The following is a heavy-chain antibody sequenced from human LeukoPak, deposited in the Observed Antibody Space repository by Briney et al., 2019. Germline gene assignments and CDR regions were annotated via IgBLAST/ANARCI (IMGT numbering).Heavy chain of an antibody. CDR1: GGTFSSYA. J-gene: IGHJ6*02. CDR3: ARSYSTLSGYYRPPLYYYYYGMDV. V-gene: IGHV1-69*01. CDR2: IIPIFGTA. Sequence: ASVRVSCKASGGTFSSYAISWVRQAPGQGLEWMGGIIPIFGTANYAQKFQGRVTITADESTSTAYMELSSLRSEDTAVYYCARSYSTLSGYYRPPLYYYYYGMDVWGQGTTVTVSS. D-gene: IGHD3-3*01.